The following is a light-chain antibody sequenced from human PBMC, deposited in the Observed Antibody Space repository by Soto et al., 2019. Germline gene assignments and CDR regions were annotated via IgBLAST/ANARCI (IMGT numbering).Light chain of an antibody. Sequence: EIGLTQSPGTLSLSPGDRATLSCRTSQSLGSGYLAWYQQKPGQAPRILIYAASTRATGIPDRFSGSGSGTDFSLTISSLEPEDFAVYYCQQYDTAPRTFGQGTKVEI. V-gene: IGKV3-20*01. J-gene: IGKJ1*01. CDR1: QSLGSGY. CDR3: QQYDTAPRT. CDR2: AAS.